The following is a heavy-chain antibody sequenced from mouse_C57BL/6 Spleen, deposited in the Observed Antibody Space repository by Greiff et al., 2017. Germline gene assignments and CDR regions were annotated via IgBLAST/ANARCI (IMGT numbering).Heavy chain of an antibody. J-gene: IGHJ4*01. CDR1: GFTFSSYA. CDR2: ISDGGSYT. D-gene: IGHD3-2*02. CDR3: ARGGTAQALYYYAMDY. V-gene: IGHV5-4*01. Sequence: EVQLVESGGGLVKPGGSLKLSCAASGFTFSSYAMSWVRQTPEKRLEWVATISDGGSYTYYPDNVKGRFTISRDNAKNNLYLQMSHLKSEDTAMYYCARGGTAQALYYYAMDYWGQGTSVTVSS.